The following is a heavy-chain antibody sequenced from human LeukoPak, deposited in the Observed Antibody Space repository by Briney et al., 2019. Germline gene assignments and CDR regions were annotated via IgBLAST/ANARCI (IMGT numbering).Heavy chain of an antibody. CDR2: INPNSGGT. CDR1: GYTFTVYF. V-gene: IGHV1-2*02. CDR3: ARVARYSSSSGDY. Sequence: ASVKASFKASGYTFTVYFMHWVRQAPGQGLEWMGWINPNSGGTNYAQKFQGRVTMTRDTSISTAYMELSRLRSDDTAYYYCARVARYSSSSGDYWGQGTLVTVSS. D-gene: IGHD6-13*01. J-gene: IGHJ4*02.